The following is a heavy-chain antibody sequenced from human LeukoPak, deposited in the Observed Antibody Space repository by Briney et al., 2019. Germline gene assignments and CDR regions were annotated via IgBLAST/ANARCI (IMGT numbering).Heavy chain of an antibody. J-gene: IGHJ5*02. Sequence: TSETLSLTCTVSGGSISSSSYYWGWIRQPPGKGLEWIGSIYYSGSTYYNPSLKSRVTVSVDTSKNQFSLKLSSVTAADTAVYYCARHMSSGGVPAAIHRGNWFDPWGQGTLVTVSS. CDR2: IYYSGST. D-gene: IGHD2-2*02. V-gene: IGHV4-39*01. CDR1: GGSISSSSYY. CDR3: ARHMSSGGVPAAIHRGNWFDP.